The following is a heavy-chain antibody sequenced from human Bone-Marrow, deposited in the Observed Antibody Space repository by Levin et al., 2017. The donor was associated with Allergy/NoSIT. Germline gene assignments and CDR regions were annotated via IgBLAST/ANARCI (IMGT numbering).Heavy chain of an antibody. CDR2: ISGNGAAT. J-gene: IGHJ6*02. V-gene: IGHV3-23*01. D-gene: IGHD2-15*01. Sequence: GESLKISCAASGFSFSNSGMSWVRQVSGKGLEWVSAISGNGAATYHADSVKGRFTVSRDNSKNTLYLQMNDLRAEDTAVYYCARGGRYCSGGFCYSGYDSLYGLDVWGQGTTVTVSS. CDR3: ARGGRYCSGGFCYSGYDSLYGLDV. CDR1: GFSFSNSG.